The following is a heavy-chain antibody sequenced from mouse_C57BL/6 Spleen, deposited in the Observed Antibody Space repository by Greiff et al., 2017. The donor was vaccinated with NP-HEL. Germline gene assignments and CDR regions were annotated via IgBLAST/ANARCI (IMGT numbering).Heavy chain of an antibody. Sequence: DVMLVESGGGLVKPGGSLKLSCAASGFTFSSYTMSWVRQTPEKRLEWVATISGGGGNTYYPDSVKGRFTISRDNAKNTLYLQMSSLRSEDTALYYCARSNFYFDYWGQGTTLTVSS. J-gene: IGHJ2*01. CDR2: ISGGGGNT. V-gene: IGHV5-9*01. CDR1: GFTFSSYT. D-gene: IGHD4-1*01. CDR3: ARSNFYFDY.